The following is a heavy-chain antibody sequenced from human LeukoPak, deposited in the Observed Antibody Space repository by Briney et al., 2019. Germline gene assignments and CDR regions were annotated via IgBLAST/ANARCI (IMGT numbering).Heavy chain of an antibody. J-gene: IGHJ6*02. CDR2: INPADSDT. CDR3: ARLGDYGMDV. V-gene: IGHV5-51*01. Sequence: KVSCKGYVYIFTSYWIGWVRQMPGKGLEWMGIINPADSDTRYSPSFQGQVTISTDKSISTAYLQWSSLKASDTAMYYCARLGDYGMDVWGQGTTVAVSS. CDR1: VYIFTSYW.